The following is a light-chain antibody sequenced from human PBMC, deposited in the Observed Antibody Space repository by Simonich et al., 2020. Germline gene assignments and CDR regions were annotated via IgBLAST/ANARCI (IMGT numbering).Light chain of an antibody. V-gene: IGLV3-27*01. CDR2: KDS. CDR3: YSAADNNLRV. J-gene: IGLJ1*01. CDR1: VLAKKY. Sequence: SYELTQPSSVSVSPGQTARITCSGDVLAKKYARCFQQKPGQAPVLVIYKDSERPSGCPGRFSGSSSGTTVTLTISGAQVEDEADYYCYSAADNNLRVFGTGTKVTVL.